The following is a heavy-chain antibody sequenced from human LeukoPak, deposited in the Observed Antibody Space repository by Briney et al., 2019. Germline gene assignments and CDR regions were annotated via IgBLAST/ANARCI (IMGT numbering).Heavy chain of an antibody. Sequence: PSETLSLTCAVYGGSFSGYYWSWIRQPSGKGLEWIGEINHSGSTNYNPSLKSRVTISVDTSKNQFSLKLSSVTAADTAVYYCARLEVVVVVAATHHFDYWGQGTLVTVSS. CDR3: ARLEVVVVVAATHHFDY. CDR2: INHSGST. D-gene: IGHD2-15*01. CDR1: GGSFSGYY. J-gene: IGHJ4*02. V-gene: IGHV4-34*01.